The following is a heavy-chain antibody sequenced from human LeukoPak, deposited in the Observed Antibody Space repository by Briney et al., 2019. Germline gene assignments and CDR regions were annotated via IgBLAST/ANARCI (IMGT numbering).Heavy chain of an antibody. CDR3: ARDLRNNGYDSDAFDI. CDR1: GYTFTGHY. CDR2: INPNSGGT. V-gene: IGHV1-2*04. Sequence: ASVKVSCKASGYTFTGHYIHWVRQAPGQGLEWMGWINPNSGGTHYEQKFQGYITMTRDTSISTAYMELSRLRSDDTAVYYCARDLRNNGYDSDAFDIWGQGTMVTVSS. D-gene: IGHD5-12*01. J-gene: IGHJ3*02.